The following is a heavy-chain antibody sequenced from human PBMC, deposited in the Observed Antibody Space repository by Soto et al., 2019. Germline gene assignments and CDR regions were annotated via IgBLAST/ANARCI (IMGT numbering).Heavy chain of an antibody. D-gene: IGHD3-10*01. CDR2: ISPSANT. CDR1: GDSISNYNW. Sequence: VQLQESGPGLVKPSGTLSLTCAVSGDSISNYNWWSWVRQPPGKGLERIGEISPSANTHYNPSLQSRLTISVVGSKHQFSLDLTSVTAADTAVYYCARGFAIRAFWGQGTLVSVSS. V-gene: IGHV4-4*02. CDR3: ARGFAIRAF. J-gene: IGHJ4*02.